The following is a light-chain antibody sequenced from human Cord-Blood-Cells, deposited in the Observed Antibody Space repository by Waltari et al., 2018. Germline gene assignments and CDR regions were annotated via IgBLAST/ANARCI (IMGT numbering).Light chain of an antibody. CDR2: EVS. CDR3: SSYAGSNRV. Sequence: QSALTQPPSASGSPGQSVTISCTGTSSDVGGYNYVSWYQQHPGKAPKLMIYEVSKRPSGVTDRFSGSKSGNTASLTVSGLQAEDEADYYCSSYAGSNRVFGGGTKLTVL. V-gene: IGLV2-8*01. J-gene: IGLJ3*02. CDR1: SSDVGGYNY.